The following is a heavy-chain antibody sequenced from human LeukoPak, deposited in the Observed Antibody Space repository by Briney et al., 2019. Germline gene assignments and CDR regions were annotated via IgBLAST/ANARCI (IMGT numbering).Heavy chain of an antibody. CDR2: IKQDGSEK. Sequence: TGGSLRLSCVASGFTFSSSWMSWVRQAPGKGLEWVVNIKQDGSEKSYVESVRGRFTISRDNAKNSLYLQLNSLRAEDTALYYCARDNPPDYWGQGTLVTVSS. J-gene: IGHJ4*02. V-gene: IGHV3-7*03. CDR3: ARDNPPDY. CDR1: GFTFSSSW.